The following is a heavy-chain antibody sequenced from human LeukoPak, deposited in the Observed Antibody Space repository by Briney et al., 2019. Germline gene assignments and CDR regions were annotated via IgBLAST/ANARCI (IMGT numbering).Heavy chain of an antibody. V-gene: IGHV4-30-4*08. J-gene: IGHJ4*02. CDR3: ARDVDY. CDR1: GGSISSYY. Sequence: SETLSLTCTVSGGSISSYYWSWIRQPPGKGLEWIGYIYYSGSIYYNPSLKSRVTISVDTSKNQFSLKLSSVTAADTAVYYCARDVDYWGQGTLVTVSS. CDR2: IYYSGSI.